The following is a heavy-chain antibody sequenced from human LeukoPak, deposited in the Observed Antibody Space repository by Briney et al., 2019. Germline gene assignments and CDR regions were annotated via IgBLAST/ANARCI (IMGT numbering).Heavy chain of an antibody. Sequence: GGSLRLSCAASGFTVSNSFMSWVRQAPGKGLEWVSVIYSGGSTYYADSVKGRFTISRDNSKNTLYLQMNSLRAEDTAVYYCARVKRGYYYDSSGYSRRYMDVWGKGTTVTVSS. J-gene: IGHJ6*03. CDR2: IYSGGST. D-gene: IGHD3-22*01. CDR3: ARVKRGYYYDSSGYSRRYMDV. CDR1: GFTVSNSF. V-gene: IGHV3-53*01.